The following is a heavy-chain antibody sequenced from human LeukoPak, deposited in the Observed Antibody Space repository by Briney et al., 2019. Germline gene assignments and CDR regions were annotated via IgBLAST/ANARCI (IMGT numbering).Heavy chain of an antibody. CDR2: IRHDGSYQ. CDR3: AKNRDSSDYPRDFDF. V-gene: IGHV3-30*02. D-gene: IGHD3-22*01. Sequence: GGSLRLSCAAFGFTFSSYGMHWVRQTPGKGVEWVAFIRHDGSYQQYADSVKGRFTVSRDNSKDMVYLQMNSLRTEDTAVYYCAKNRDSSDYPRDFDFWGQGTLVTVPS. CDR1: GFTFSSYG. J-gene: IGHJ4*02.